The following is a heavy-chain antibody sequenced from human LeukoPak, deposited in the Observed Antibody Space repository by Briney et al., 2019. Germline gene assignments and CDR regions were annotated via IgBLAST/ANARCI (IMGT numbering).Heavy chain of an antibody. J-gene: IGHJ4*02. Sequence: SETLSLTCTVSGGSISSYYWSWIRQPAGKGLQWIGRFYTSGSTNYNPSLESRVTMSVDTSKNQFSLKLSSVTAADTAVYYCARAHYDFWSAYLDFWGQGTLVTVPS. D-gene: IGHD3-3*01. CDR2: FYTSGST. CDR3: ARAHYDFWSAYLDF. V-gene: IGHV4-4*07. CDR1: GGSISSYY.